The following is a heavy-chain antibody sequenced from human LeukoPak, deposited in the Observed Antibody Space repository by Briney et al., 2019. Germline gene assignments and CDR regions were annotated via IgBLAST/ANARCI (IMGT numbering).Heavy chain of an antibody. CDR2: ISSSSSYI. Sequence: GRSLRLSCAASGFTFSSYTMNWVRRAPGKGLEWVSSISSSSSYIYYADSVKGRFTISRDNAKNSLYLQMNSLRAEDMAVYYCARDPGGYSSGGELDVWGKGTTVTVSS. V-gene: IGHV3-21*01. J-gene: IGHJ6*04. CDR3: ARDPGGYSSGGELDV. CDR1: GFTFSSYT. D-gene: IGHD6-19*01.